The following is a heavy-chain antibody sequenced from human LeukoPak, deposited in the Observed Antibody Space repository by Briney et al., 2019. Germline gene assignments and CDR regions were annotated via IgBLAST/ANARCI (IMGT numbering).Heavy chain of an antibody. J-gene: IGHJ4*02. CDR1: GGSISSYY. CDR2: IYTSGST. CDR3: ARHADSSGSNFDY. D-gene: IGHD3-22*01. V-gene: IGHV4-4*09. Sequence: SETLSLTCTVSGGSISSYYWSWIRQPPGKGLEWIGYIYTSGSTNYNPSLKSRVTISVDTSKNQFSLKLSSVTVADTAVYYCARHADSSGSNFDYWGQGTLVTVSS.